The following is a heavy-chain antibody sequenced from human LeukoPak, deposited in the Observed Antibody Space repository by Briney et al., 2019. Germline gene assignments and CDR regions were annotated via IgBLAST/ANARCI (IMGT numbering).Heavy chain of an antibody. Sequence: PGASVKVSCKASGYTFTSYDINWVRQATGQGLEWMGWMNPNSGNTGYAQKFQGRVAMTRNTSISTAYMELSSLRSEDTAVYYCASPGIAVAGFDYWGQGTLVTVSS. CDR2: MNPNSGNT. D-gene: IGHD6-19*01. CDR3: ASPGIAVAGFDY. CDR1: GYTFTSYD. J-gene: IGHJ4*02. V-gene: IGHV1-8*01.